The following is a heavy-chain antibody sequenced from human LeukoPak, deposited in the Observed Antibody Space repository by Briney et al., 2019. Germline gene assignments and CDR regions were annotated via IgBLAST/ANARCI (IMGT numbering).Heavy chain of an antibody. J-gene: IGHJ5*02. CDR2: INPRGGST. CDR3: ARGGDHILLMGYAENWFDP. CDR1: GYTFTGYY. Sequence: ASVKVSCKASGYTFTGYYMHWVRQAPGQGLEWMGWINPRGGSTSYAQKFQGRVTMTRDMSTSTVYMELSSLRSEDTAVYYCARGGDHILLMGYAENWFDPWGQGTLVTVSS. D-gene: IGHD2-8*01. V-gene: IGHV1-46*01.